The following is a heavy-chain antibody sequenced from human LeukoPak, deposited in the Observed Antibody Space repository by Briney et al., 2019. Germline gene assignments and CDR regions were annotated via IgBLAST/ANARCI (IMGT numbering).Heavy chain of an antibody. V-gene: IGHV3-11*01. CDR2: ISSSGSTI. CDR3: ARESLWFGESYDAFDI. D-gene: IGHD3-10*01. CDR1: GFTFSDYY. Sequence: GGSLRLSCAASGFTFSDYYMSWIRQAPGKGLEWVSYISSSGSTIYYADSVKGRFTISRDNAKNSLYLQMNSLRAEDTAVYYCARESLWFGESYDAFDIWGQGTMVTVSS. J-gene: IGHJ3*02.